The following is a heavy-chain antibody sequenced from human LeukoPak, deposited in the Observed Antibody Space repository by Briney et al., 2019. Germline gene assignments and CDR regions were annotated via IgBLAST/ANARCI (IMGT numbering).Heavy chain of an antibody. CDR2: IKSKTDGGTT. D-gene: IGHD2-2*01. Sequence: GGSLRLSCAASGFTFSSYAMHWVRQAPGKGLEWVGRIKSKTDGGTTDYAAPVKGRFTISRDDSKNTLYLQMNSLKTEDTAVYYCTTGRCSSTSCPADDAFDIWGQGTMVTVSS. J-gene: IGHJ3*02. CDR3: TTGRCSSTSCPADDAFDI. V-gene: IGHV3-15*01. CDR1: GFTFSSYA.